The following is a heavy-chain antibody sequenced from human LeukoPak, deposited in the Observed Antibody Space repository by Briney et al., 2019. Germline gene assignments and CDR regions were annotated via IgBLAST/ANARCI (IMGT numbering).Heavy chain of an antibody. D-gene: IGHD2/OR15-2a*01. CDR1: GYTFTSYD. J-gene: IGHJ4*02. Sequence: ASVKVSCKAPGYTFTSYDINWVRRATGQGLEWMGWMNPNNGNTGYAQKFQGRVTMTRNTSISTVYMELSSLRYEDTAVYYCARGEYMYGHVIDYWGQGTLVTVSS. CDR2: MNPNNGNT. CDR3: ARGEYMYGHVIDY. V-gene: IGHV1-8*01.